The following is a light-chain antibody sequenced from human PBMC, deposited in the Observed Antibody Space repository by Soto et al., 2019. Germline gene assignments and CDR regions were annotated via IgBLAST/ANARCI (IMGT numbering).Light chain of an antibody. V-gene: IGLV2-14*01. CDR2: GVS. CDR3: NSYTTSSTYV. Sequence: SALTQPAAVSGSPGQSITISCTGTSSDVGAYNRVSWYQQHPGKAPKLIIHGVSNRPSGISNRFSGSKSGTTASLTISRLQPEDEADYYCNSYTTSSTYVFGTGTKLTVL. J-gene: IGLJ1*01. CDR1: SSDVGAYNR.